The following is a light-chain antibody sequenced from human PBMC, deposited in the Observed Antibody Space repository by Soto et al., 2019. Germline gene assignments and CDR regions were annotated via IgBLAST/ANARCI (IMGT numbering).Light chain of an antibody. CDR3: QQYNDWPYT. V-gene: IGKV3-15*01. CDR1: QSVNNN. Sequence: EIVMTQSPATLSLSPGERATLSCRASQSVNNNLAWYQQKPGQTPRLLIYSASPSATGIPSRFSGSGSGTEFTLSISSLQSEDVALYYCQQYNDWPYTLDRGTKLEIK. CDR2: SAS. J-gene: IGKJ2*01.